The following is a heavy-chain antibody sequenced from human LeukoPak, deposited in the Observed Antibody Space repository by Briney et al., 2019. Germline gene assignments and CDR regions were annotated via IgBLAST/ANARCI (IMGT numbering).Heavy chain of an antibody. CDR3: ARLYGLYHFDY. Sequence: SQTLSLTCTVSGGSISSGGYYWSWIRQPPGKGLEWIGYIYYSGSTNYNPSLKSRVTISLDTSKNQFSLKLSSVTAADTAVYYCARLYGLYHFDYWGQGTLVTVSS. V-gene: IGHV4-61*08. D-gene: IGHD2-2*02. J-gene: IGHJ4*02. CDR1: GGSISSGGYY. CDR2: IYYSGST.